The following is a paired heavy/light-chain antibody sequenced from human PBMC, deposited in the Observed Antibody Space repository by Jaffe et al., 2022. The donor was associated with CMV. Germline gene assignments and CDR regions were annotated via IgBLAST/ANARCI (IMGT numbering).Heavy chain of an antibody. CDR2: ISAGGGQI. J-gene: IGHJ4*02. V-gene: IGHV3-23*01. CDR1: GFTFGSYA. D-gene: IGHD1-26*01. CDR3: ARNDGQVGATTAVDY. Sequence: EVQLLESGGGLVQTGGSLRVSCVASGFTFGSYAISWVRRAPGKGLEWVSTISAGGGQIYYADSVKGRFTISRDNPNYTVSLQMNSLKAADTAVYYCARNDGQVGATTAVDYWGQGTLVTVSS.
Light chain of an antibody. CDR3: QVWDSTSDQWV. CDR2: YDR. J-gene: IGLJ2*01. V-gene: IGLV3-21*04. Sequence: SYVLTQPPSVSVAPGETAKITCEGNNIGGKSVHWHQQKPGQAPVLVIYYDRDRPSGIPERFSGSNSGNMATLTISRVEAGDEADYYCQVWDSTSDQWVFGGGTRLTVL. CDR1: NIGGKS.